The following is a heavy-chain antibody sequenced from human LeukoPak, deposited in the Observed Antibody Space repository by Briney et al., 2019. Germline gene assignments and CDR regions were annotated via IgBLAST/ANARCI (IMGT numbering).Heavy chain of an antibody. CDR2: INHSGNT. CDR1: GGSFSGYY. D-gene: IGHD3-22*01. CDR3: ARSKDGSGFAAY. Sequence: PSETLSLTCAGYGGSFSGYYWTWIRQPPGKGLEWIGEINHSGNTNYNPSLKSRVAISVDTSKNQFSLKLSSVIAADTAMYYCARSKDGSGFAAYWGQGTQVTVSS. J-gene: IGHJ4*02. V-gene: IGHV4-34*01.